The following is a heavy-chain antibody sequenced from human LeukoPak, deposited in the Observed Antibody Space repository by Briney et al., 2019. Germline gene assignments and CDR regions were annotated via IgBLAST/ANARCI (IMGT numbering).Heavy chain of an antibody. Sequence: GGSLRLSCAASGFTISSYEMNWVRQAPGKGLERVSYFSGGDTTIYYADSVRGRFTIPRDNAKNSLYLQMNSLRAEDTALYYCTRGTGGSAWGQGTLVTVSS. CDR2: FSGGDTTI. CDR3: TRGTGGSA. CDR1: GFTISSYE. V-gene: IGHV3-48*03. D-gene: IGHD2-15*01. J-gene: IGHJ5*02.